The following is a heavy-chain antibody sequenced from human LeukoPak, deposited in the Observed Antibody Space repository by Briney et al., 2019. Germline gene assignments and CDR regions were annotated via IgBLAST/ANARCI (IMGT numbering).Heavy chain of an antibody. Sequence: ASVKVSCKASGYTFTSYGISWVRQAPGQGLEWVGWISAYNGNTNYAQKLQGRVTMTTDTSASTAYMELSSLRSEDTAVYYCARGLGVVIIGWFDPWGQGTLVTVSS. J-gene: IGHJ5*02. D-gene: IGHD3-3*01. CDR2: ISAYNGNT. CDR3: ARGLGVVIIGWFDP. CDR1: GYTFTSYG. V-gene: IGHV1-18*01.